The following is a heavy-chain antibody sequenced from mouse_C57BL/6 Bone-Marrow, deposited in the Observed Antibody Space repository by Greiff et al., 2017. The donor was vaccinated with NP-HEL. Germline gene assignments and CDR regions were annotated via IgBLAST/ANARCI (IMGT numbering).Heavy chain of an antibody. J-gene: IGHJ4*01. V-gene: IGHV5-16*01. CDR1: GFTFSAYY. Sequence: EVMLVESEGGLVQPGSSMKLSCTASGFTFSAYYMAWVRQGPEKGLEWVANINYDGSSTYYLDALKGRVRFTRANAKNHPYLHMRSLKSEDTAAYYCAREGGLRRRTYAMDYWGQGTSVTVSS. CDR2: INYDGSST. CDR3: AREGGLRRRTYAMDY. D-gene: IGHD2-4*01.